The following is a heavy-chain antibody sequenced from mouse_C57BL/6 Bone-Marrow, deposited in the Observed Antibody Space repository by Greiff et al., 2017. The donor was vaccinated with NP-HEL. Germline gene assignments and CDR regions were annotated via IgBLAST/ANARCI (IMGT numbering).Heavy chain of an antibody. Sequence: DVQLQESGPGLVKPSQSLSLTCSVTGYSITSGYYWNWIRQFPGNKLEWMGSISYDGSHNYNPTLKNRISITRDTSKNHFCLKLNSVTTEDTATYYCAREGLMLPFAYWGQGTLVTVSA. CDR2: ISYDGSH. CDR1: GYSITSGYY. V-gene: IGHV3-6*01. D-gene: IGHD3-3*01. J-gene: IGHJ3*01. CDR3: AREGLMLPFAY.